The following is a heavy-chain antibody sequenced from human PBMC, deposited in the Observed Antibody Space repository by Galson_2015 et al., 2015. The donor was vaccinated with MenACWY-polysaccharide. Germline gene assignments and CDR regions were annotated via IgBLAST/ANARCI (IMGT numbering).Heavy chain of an antibody. D-gene: IGHD4-23*01. Sequence: SLRLSCAASGFSLGACYMSWIRQAPGKGLEWLSYISKGGDSIYYGDSVKGRFAISRDNAKNSLYLQLSSLRAEDTAVYFCVTDLASGVDSMTQSHYRGHPTLVTVSS. V-gene: IGHV3-11*04. CDR1: GFSLGACY. J-gene: IGHJ4*01. CDR2: ISKGGDSI. CDR3: VTDLASGVDSMTQSHY.